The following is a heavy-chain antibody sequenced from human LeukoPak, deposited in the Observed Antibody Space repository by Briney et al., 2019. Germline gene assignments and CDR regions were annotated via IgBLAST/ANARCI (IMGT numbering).Heavy chain of an antibody. CDR2: IYYSGST. V-gene: IGHV4-59*11. Sequence: PSETLSLTCTVSGGSISSHYWSWIRQPPGKGLEWIGYIYYSGSTNYNPSLKSRVTISVDTSKNQFSLKLSSVTAADTAVCYCARVEQLVRQSSWFDPWGQGTLVTVSS. J-gene: IGHJ5*02. CDR1: GGSISSHY. CDR3: ARVEQLVRQSSWFDP. D-gene: IGHD6-6*01.